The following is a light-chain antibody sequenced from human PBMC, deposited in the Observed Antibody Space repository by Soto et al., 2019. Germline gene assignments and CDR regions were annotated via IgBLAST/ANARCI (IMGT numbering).Light chain of an antibody. CDR2: DAS. J-gene: IGKJ1*01. V-gene: IGKV1-5*01. CDR3: LQYSSHSWT. Sequence: DIPMTQSPSSLSPSVGDRVTITCRASRGISDWLAWYQQKPGKAPELLIFDASNLKSGVSSRFSGSGSGTEFTLTISRLQPDDVATYYCLQYSSHSWTFGQGTKVEIK. CDR1: RGISDW.